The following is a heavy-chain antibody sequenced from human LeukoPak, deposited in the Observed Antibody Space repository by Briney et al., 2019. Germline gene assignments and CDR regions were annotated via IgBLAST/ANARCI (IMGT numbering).Heavy chain of an antibody. CDR3: ARGNYAYYYGMDV. D-gene: IGHD4-11*01. CDR1: GGSISSYY. CDR2: IYDSDNT. J-gene: IGHJ6*02. Sequence: PSETLSLTCTVSGGSISSYYWSWIRLPPGRGLEWIAYIYDSDNTNYNPSLKSRVTISADTSKNQFSLKLSSVTAADTAVYYCARGNYAYYYGMDVWGQGTTVTVSS. V-gene: IGHV4-59*01.